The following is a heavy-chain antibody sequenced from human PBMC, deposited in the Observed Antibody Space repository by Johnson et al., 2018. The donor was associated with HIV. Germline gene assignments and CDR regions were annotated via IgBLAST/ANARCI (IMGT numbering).Heavy chain of an antibody. CDR1: GFTFNSYA. CDR2: ISYDGSNK. D-gene: IGHD2-21*02. J-gene: IGHJ3*02. CDR3: ARDPHIVVVTIIDTTMNAFDI. V-gene: IGHV3-30*14. Sequence: QVQLVESGGGVVQPGRSLRLFCAASGFTFNSYAMHWVRQAPGKGLEWVAVISYDGSNKYYADSVKGRFTISRDNSKNTVYLQMNSLRVEDTAVYYCARDPHIVVVTIIDTTMNAFDIWGQGTMVTVSS.